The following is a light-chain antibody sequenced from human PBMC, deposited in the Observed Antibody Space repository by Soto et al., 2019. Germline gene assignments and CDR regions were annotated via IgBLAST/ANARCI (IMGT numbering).Light chain of an antibody. CDR2: EV. CDR3: SSYAGSGNWV. J-gene: IGLJ3*02. CDR1: SSDVGGYNS. V-gene: IGLV2-8*01. Sequence: QSALTQPPSASGSPGQSVTISCTGASSDVGGYNSVSWYQQHPGKAPKLILSEVNSGVPDRFSGSKSGNTASLTVSGLQVEDEADYYCSSYAGSGNWVFGGGTKLTVL.